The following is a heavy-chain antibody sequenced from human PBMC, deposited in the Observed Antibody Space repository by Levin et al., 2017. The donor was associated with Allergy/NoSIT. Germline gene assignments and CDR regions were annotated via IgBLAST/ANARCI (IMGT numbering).Heavy chain of an antibody. V-gene: IGHV3-23*01. Sequence: GESLKISCAASGFTFSSYAMSWVRQAPGKGLEWVSAISGSGGSTYYADSVKGRFTISRDNSKNTLYLQMNSLRAEDTAVYYCAKDPAHCGGDCYSDYWGQGTLVTVSS. D-gene: IGHD2-21*02. CDR3: AKDPAHCGGDCYSDY. CDR1: GFTFSSYA. J-gene: IGHJ4*02. CDR2: ISGSGGST.